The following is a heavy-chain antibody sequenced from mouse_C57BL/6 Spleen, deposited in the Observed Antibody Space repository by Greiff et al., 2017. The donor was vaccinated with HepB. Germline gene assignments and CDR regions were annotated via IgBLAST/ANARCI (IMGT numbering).Heavy chain of an antibody. V-gene: IGHV1-4*01. CDR3: AREDYDGSSPAY. CDR2: INPSSGYT. Sequence: QVQLQQSGAELARPGASVKMSCKASGYTFTSYTMHWVKQRPGQGLEWIGYINPSSGYTKYNQKFKDKATLTADKSSSTAYMQLSSLTSEDSAVYCCAREDYDGSSPAYWGQGTLVTVSA. J-gene: IGHJ3*01. CDR1: GYTFTSYT. D-gene: IGHD1-1*01.